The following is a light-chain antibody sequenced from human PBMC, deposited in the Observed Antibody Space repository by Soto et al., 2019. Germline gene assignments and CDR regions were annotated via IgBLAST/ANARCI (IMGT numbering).Light chain of an antibody. J-gene: IGKJ1*01. CDR2: GAS. CDR3: QKYVTPRT. Sequence: EIMLTQSPGTLSLSPGERATLSCRASQSVSSSYLAWYQQKPGQAPRLLIYGASSRATGIPDRFSGSESGTDYTPTITKLEPEDFALYYCQKYVTPRTSGQGTKVDIK. CDR1: QSVSSSY. V-gene: IGKV3-20*01.